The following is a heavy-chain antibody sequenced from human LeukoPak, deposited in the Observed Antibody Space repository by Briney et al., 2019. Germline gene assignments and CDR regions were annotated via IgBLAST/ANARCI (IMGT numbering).Heavy chain of an antibody. CDR3: AKDDAVAGIRYYFDY. V-gene: IGHV3-66*01. D-gene: IGHD6-19*01. J-gene: IGHJ4*02. Sequence: QSGGSLRLSCAASGFTVSSNYMSWVRQAPGKGLEWVSVIYSGGSTYYADSVKGRFTISRDNSKNTLYLQMNSLRAEDTAVYYCAKDDAVAGIRYYFDYWGQGTLVTVSS. CDR1: GFTVSSNY. CDR2: IYSGGST.